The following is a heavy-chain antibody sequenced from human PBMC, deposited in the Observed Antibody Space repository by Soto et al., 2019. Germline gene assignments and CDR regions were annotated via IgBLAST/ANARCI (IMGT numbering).Heavy chain of an antibody. CDR1: GDTFSFYS. CDR3: AASYGSGYRAFDY. J-gene: IGHJ4*02. Sequence: QVQLVQSGAEVKRPGSSVKVSCKASGDTFSFYSINWVRQAPGLGLEWMGRVNPILSMSNYAQRFQGRVRMTADKAPCTAYMELSGRSSEDTAMYYCAASYGSGYRAFDYWGQGALVTVSS. D-gene: IGHD3-10*01. V-gene: IGHV1-69*04. CDR2: VNPILSMS.